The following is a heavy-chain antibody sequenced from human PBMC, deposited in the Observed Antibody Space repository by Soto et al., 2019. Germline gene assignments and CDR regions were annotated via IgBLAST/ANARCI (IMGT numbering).Heavy chain of an antibody. J-gene: IGHJ6*02. V-gene: IGHV1-69*08. CDR3: ARDIVATIYYYYGMDV. CDR2: IIPILGIA. D-gene: IGHD5-12*01. CDR1: GGTFSSYT. Sequence: QVQLVQSGAEVKKPGSSVKVSCKASGGTFSSYTISWVRQAPGQGLEWMGRIIPILGIANYAQKFQGRVTITADKSTSTAYKELSSLRSEDTAVYYCARDIVATIYYYYGMDVWGQGTTVTVSS.